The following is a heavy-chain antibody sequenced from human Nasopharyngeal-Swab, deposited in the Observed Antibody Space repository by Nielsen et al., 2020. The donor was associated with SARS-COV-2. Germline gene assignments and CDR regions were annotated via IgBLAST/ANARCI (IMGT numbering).Heavy chain of an antibody. D-gene: IGHD2-21*02. CDR2: LNSAGTAT. Sequence: GGSLRLSCAVSGFMLSSSGMSWVRQAPGKGLEWVSGLNSAGTATYYADSVRGRFTISRDKSQNTLYLQMSSLRAEDTAVYYCAKGTASLDFWGQGTLVTVSS. CDR3: AKGTASLDF. V-gene: IGHV3-23*01. CDR1: GFMLSSSG. J-gene: IGHJ4*02.